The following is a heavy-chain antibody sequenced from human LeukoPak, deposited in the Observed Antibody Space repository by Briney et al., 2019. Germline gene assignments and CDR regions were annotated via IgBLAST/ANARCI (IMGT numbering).Heavy chain of an antibody. CDR1: GGSISSYY. V-gene: IGHV4-4*07. CDR3: ARDRGILAGYSVVGAFDI. J-gene: IGHJ3*02. Sequence: SETLSLTCTVYGGSISSYYWSWIRQPAGKGLEWIGRIYTSGSTNYNPSLKSRVTMSVDTSKNQFSLKLSSVTAADTAVYYCARDRGILAGYSVVGAFDIWGQGTMVTVSS. D-gene: IGHD3-9*01. CDR2: IYTSGST.